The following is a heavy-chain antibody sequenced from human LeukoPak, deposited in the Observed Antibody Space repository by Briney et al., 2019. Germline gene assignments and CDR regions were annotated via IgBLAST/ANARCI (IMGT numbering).Heavy chain of an antibody. CDR2: INPNSGGT. CDR1: GYTFTGYY. CDR3: ATGTTVTEVPDAFDI. V-gene: IGHV1-2*02. Sequence: ASVKVSCKASGYTFTGYYMHWVRQAPGQGLEWMGWINPNSGGTNYAQKFQGRVTMTRDTSISTAYMELSRLRSDDTAVYYCATGTTVTEVPDAFDIWGQGTMVTVSS. J-gene: IGHJ3*02. D-gene: IGHD4-17*01.